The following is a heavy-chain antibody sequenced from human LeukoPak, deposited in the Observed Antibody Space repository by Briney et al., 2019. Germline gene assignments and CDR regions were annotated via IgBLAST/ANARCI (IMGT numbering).Heavy chain of an antibody. Sequence: PSETLSLTCTVSGGSISSYYWSWIRQPAGKGLEWIGRIYTSGSTNYNPSLKSRVTMSVDTSKNQFSLKLSSVTAADTAVYYCARHGAFFDWLLGNWFDPWGQGTLVTVSS. CDR3: ARHGAFFDWLLGNWFDP. J-gene: IGHJ5*02. D-gene: IGHD3-9*01. V-gene: IGHV4-4*07. CDR2: IYTSGST. CDR1: GGSISSYY.